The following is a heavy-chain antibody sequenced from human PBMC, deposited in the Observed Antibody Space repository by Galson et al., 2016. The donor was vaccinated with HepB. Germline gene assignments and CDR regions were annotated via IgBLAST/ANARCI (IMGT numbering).Heavy chain of an antibody. CDR2: INTASGDT. V-gene: IGHV1-3*04. J-gene: IGHJ4*02. Sequence: SVKVSCKASGYTFNSYAIHWLRQAPGQRLEWMGWINTASGDTTYSQKFQGGLIITRDTSASTAYMELSGLRSEDTAVYFRAKGAGGYYDYWGQGTLVTVSS. CDR1: GYTFNSYA. D-gene: IGHD1-26*01. CDR3: AKGAGGYYDY.